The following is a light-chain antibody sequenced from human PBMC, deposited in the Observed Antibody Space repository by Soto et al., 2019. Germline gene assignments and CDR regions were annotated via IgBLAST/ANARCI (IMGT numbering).Light chain of an antibody. Sequence: EAVLTQSPATLSLSPGETATLSCRASHQVDIYVAWYQQKPGQAPRLLIYDASNRATGIPARFSGSGSGTDFTLTISSLEPEDFAVYYCQQRKYWPPLTFGQGTRLE. V-gene: IGKV3-11*01. CDR3: QQRKYWPPLT. J-gene: IGKJ5*01. CDR2: DAS. CDR1: HQVDIY.